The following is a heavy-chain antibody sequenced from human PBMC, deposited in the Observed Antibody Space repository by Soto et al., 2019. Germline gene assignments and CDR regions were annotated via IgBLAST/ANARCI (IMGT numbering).Heavy chain of an antibody. CDR2: MSHRGGT. J-gene: IGHJ3*02. CDR3: ARVERGTATTVVDAFDI. Sequence: QVQLQQWGAGLLKPSETLSLTCAVFGGSVNSGNYYWSWIRQPPGKGLEWIGEMSHRGGTHFNPSRRSRVTISVDTCKNQFALKMSSVTAADTALYYCARVERGTATTVVDAFDIWGPGTMVTVSS. V-gene: IGHV4-34*01. D-gene: IGHD1-1*01. CDR1: GGSVNSGNYY.